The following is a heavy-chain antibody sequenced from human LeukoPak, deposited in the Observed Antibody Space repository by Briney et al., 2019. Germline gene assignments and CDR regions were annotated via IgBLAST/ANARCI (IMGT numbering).Heavy chain of an antibody. CDR1: GFTFSSYG. CDR2: ISYDGSNK. V-gene: IGHV3-30*18. J-gene: IGHJ4*02. CDR3: ANDGWELLQGSDY. Sequence: GGSLRLSCAASGFTFSSYGMHWVRQAPGKGLEWVAVISYDGSNKYYADSVKGRFTISRDNSKNTLYLQMNSLRAEDTAVYYCANDGWELLQGSDYWGQGTPVTVSS. D-gene: IGHD1-26*01.